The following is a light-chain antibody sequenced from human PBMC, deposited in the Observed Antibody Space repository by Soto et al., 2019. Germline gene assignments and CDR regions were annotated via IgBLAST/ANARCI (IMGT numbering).Light chain of an antibody. J-gene: IGKJ5*01. V-gene: IGKV1-5*01. Sequence: DIQMTQSPSTLSASVGDRVTITCRASQSISSWLAWYQQKPGKAPKLLIYDASSLESGVPSRFSGSGSGTEFTLTISSLQPDDFATYYCLQDYSSPITFGQGTRLEIK. CDR1: QSISSW. CDR3: LQDYSSPIT. CDR2: DAS.